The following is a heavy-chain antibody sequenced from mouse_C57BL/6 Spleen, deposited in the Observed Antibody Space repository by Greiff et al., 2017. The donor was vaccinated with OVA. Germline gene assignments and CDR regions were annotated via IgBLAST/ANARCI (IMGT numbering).Heavy chain of an antibody. CDR1: GYSITSDY. Sequence: EVQLQQSGPGLAKPSQTLSLTCSVTGYSITSDYWNWLRQFPGNNLEYMGYISYSGSTYYNPSLKSRISITRDTSKNQYYRQLNAVTTEDTATYDGARWWGKNGWYFDVWGTGTTVTVSS. V-gene: IGHV3-8*01. CDR3: ARWWGKNGWYFDV. D-gene: IGHD1-1*02. J-gene: IGHJ1*03. CDR2: ISYSGST.